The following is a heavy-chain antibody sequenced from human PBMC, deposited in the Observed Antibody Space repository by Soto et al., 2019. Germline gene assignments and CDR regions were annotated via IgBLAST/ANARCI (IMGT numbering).Heavy chain of an antibody. V-gene: IGHV3-21*01. CDR2: ISSSRSYI. Sequence: EVQLVESGGGLVKPGGSLRLSCAASGFTFSSYSMNWVRQAPGKGLEWVSSISSSRSYIYYADSVKGRFTISRDNAKNSLYLQMNSLRAENTGVYYCASSGSVSSWSREYYFDYWGQGTLVTVSS. CDR1: GFTFSSYS. CDR3: ASSGSVSSWSREYYFDY. J-gene: IGHJ4*02. D-gene: IGHD6-13*01.